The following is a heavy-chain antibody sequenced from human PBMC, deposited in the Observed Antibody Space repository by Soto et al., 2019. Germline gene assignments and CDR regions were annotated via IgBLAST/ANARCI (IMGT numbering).Heavy chain of an antibody. CDR2: ISSSSSYI. D-gene: IGHD2-15*01. Sequence: GGSLRLSCAASGFTFSSYSMNWVRQAPGKGLEWVSSISSSSSYIYYADSVKGRFTISRDNAKNSLYLQMNSLRAEDTAVYYCASGGDKIVNWFDPWGQGTLVTVSS. CDR3: ASGGDKIVNWFDP. V-gene: IGHV3-21*01. CDR1: GFTFSSYS. J-gene: IGHJ5*02.